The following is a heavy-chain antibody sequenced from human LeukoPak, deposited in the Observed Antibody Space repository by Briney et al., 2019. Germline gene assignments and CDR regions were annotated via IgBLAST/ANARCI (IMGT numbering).Heavy chain of an antibody. Sequence: QPGRSLRLSCAASGFTFDDYAMHWVRQAPGKGLEWVSGISWNSGSIGYGDSVKGRFTISRDNAKNSLYLQMNSLRAEDTALYYCAKDWQRYSSGWYYYYFDYWGQGTLVTVSS. CDR2: ISWNSGSI. CDR3: AKDWQRYSSGWYYYYFDY. V-gene: IGHV3-9*01. CDR1: GFTFDDYA. J-gene: IGHJ4*02. D-gene: IGHD6-19*01.